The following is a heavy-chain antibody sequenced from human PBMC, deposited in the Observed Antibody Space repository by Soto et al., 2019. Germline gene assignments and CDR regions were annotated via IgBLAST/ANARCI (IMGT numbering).Heavy chain of an antibody. D-gene: IGHD4-17*01. Sequence: QVQLVQSGAEVKKPGASVKVSCKASGYTFTSYYMHWVRQAPGQGLEWMGIINPSGGSTSYAQKFQGRDTMTRDTSTSTVYMELSSLRSEDTAVYYCAREVGAYGDYDTYYYGMDVWGQGTTVTVSS. V-gene: IGHV1-46*01. J-gene: IGHJ6*02. CDR3: AREVGAYGDYDTYYYGMDV. CDR2: INPSGGST. CDR1: GYTFTSYY.